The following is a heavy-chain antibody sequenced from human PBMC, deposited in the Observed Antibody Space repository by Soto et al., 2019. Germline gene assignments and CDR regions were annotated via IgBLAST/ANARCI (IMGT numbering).Heavy chain of an antibody. J-gene: IGHJ6*02. CDR3: ARGYRELFFYAMDV. D-gene: IGHD3-10*01. CDR1: GDTFSNYP. CDR2: IIPFYDKP. V-gene: IGHV1-69*06. Sequence: QVELVQSGIEVKNPGSSVKVSCKASGDTFSNYPINWVRQAPGQGLEWMGGIIPFYDKPNYAENFLGRVTISADKFTATAYLEVSSLRSEDTAVYFCARGYRELFFYAMDVWGRGTPLIVSS.